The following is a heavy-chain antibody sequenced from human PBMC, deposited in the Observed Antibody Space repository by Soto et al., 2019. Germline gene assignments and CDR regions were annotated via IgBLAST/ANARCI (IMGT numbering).Heavy chain of an antibody. Sequence: ASVKVSCKVSGYTLTELSMHWVRQAPGKGLEWMGGFDPEDGETIYAQKFQGRVTMTEDTSTDTAYMELSSLRSEDTAVYYCATLAVAGTIDYYYYMDVWGKGTTVTVSS. J-gene: IGHJ6*03. CDR3: ATLAVAGTIDYYYYMDV. V-gene: IGHV1-24*01. D-gene: IGHD6-19*01. CDR1: GYTLTELS. CDR2: FDPEDGET.